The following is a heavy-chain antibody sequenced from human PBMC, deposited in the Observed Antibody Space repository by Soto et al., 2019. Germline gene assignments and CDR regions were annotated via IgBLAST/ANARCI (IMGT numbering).Heavy chain of an antibody. V-gene: IGHV3-30-3*01. CDR1: GFTFSSYA. CDR2: ISYDGSNK. CDR3: ARDRGSSWYFDY. J-gene: IGHJ4*02. D-gene: IGHD6-13*01. Sequence: VQLVESGGGVVQPGRSLRLSCAASGFTFSSYAMHWVRQAPGKGLEWVAVISYDGSNKYYADSVKGRFTISRDNSKNTLYLQMNSLRAEDTAVYYCARDRGSSWYFDYWGQGTLVTVSS.